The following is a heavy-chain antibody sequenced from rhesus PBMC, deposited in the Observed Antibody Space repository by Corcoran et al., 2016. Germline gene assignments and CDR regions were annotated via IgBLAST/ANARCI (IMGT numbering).Heavy chain of an antibody. J-gene: IGHJ4*01. CDR3: ARSLLVVVATPFDY. CDR1: GFTFDDYA. Sequence: EVQLVESGGGVVQPGGSLRLSCAASGFTFDDYAMHWVRQAPGKGLEWVFGSSWSGGSTYYADSVKGQFTIARDNAKNSLYLQMGSLRAEDTALYYCARSLLVVVATPFDYWGQGVLVTVSS. V-gene: IGHV3-201*01. CDR2: SSWSGGST. D-gene: IGHD2-21*01.